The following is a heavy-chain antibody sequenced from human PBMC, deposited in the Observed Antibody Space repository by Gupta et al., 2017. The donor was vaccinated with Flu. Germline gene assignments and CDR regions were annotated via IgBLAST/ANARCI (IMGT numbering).Heavy chain of an antibody. CDR1: GSAIGSYY. J-gene: IGHJ6*02. V-gene: IGHV4-59*01. CDR3: ARDRDGYSAGVSGMDV. D-gene: IGHD2-15*01. CDR2: LDYSGST. Sequence: QVQLRESVPGLVKHSEILSPTCTVSGSAIGSYYCSWPRQPPGKGLDWIGYLDYSGSTNYHPTLKSRVTISVDTAKNQFSLKLSSVTAADTAVYYCARDRDGYSAGVSGMDVWGQGTTVTVSS.